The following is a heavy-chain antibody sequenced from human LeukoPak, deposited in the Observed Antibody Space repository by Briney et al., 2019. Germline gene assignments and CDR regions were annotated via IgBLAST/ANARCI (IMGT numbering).Heavy chain of an antibody. V-gene: IGHV5-51*01. Sequence: PGESLKISCKGSGYSFTSYWIGWVRQMPGNGLEWMGIVYPGDSDARYSPSFQGQVTISADKTISTAYLQWSSLKASDTAMYYCARKRGYSYEFDYWGQGTLVTVSS. CDR3: ARKRGYSYEFDY. D-gene: IGHD5-18*01. CDR1: GYSFTSYW. CDR2: VYPGDSDA. J-gene: IGHJ4*02.